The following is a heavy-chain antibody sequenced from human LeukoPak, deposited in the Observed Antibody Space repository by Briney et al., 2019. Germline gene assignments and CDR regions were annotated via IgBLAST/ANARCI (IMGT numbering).Heavy chain of an antibody. CDR1: GFTFDDYG. CDR3: AREHGSAWPIDFDY. CDR2: INWNGGST. V-gene: IGHV3-20*04. J-gene: IGHJ4*02. D-gene: IGHD6-19*01. Sequence: GGSLRLSCAASGFTFDDYGMSWVRQAPGKGLEWVSGINWNGGSTGYADSVKGRFTISRDNAKNSLYLQMNSLRVEDTAVYYCAREHGSAWPIDFDYWGQGTLITVSS.